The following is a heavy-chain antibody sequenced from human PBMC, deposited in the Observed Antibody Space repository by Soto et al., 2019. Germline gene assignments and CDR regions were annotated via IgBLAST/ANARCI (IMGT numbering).Heavy chain of an antibody. V-gene: IGHV3-21*01. CDR2: ISSGSSYI. Sequence: EVQLVESGGGLVKPGGSLRLSCAASGFTFSSYSMNWVRQAPGKGLEWVSSISSGSSYISYADSVKGRFTISRDNAKNTLYLQMNSLRAEDTAVYYCAREHDSSTYYRRFDYWGQGTLLTVSS. J-gene: IGHJ4*02. CDR1: GFTFSSYS. CDR3: AREHDSSTYYRRFDY. D-gene: IGHD3-22*01.